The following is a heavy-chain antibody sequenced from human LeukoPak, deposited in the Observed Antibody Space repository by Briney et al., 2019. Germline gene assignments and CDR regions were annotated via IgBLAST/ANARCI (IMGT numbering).Heavy chain of an antibody. Sequence: GSLRLSCAASGFTVSSNYMSWVRQAPGKGLEWVAFIRYDGSNKYYADSVKGRFTISRDNSKSTLYLQMSTLRAEDTAVYYCAKTSYYYDSSGSGDYWGQGTLVTVSS. J-gene: IGHJ4*02. CDR1: GFTVSSNY. V-gene: IGHV3-30*02. CDR2: IRYDGSNK. D-gene: IGHD3-22*01. CDR3: AKTSYYYDSSGSGDY.